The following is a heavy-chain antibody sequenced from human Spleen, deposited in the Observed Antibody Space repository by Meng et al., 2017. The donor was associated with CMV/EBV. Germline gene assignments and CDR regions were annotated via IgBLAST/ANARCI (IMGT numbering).Heavy chain of an antibody. J-gene: IGHJ4*02. CDR1: GDSIRSPDYY. Sequence: QVQLQESDPGLVKPSQTLSLTCTVSGDSIRSPDYYWSWIRQSPGKGLEWIGYIYYSGRTYYNPPLKNRLTISLATSQNQFSLKLNSVTAADTAVYYCARVHYDFYYFDYWGQGTLVTVSS. D-gene: IGHD4-17*01. CDR2: IYYSGRT. V-gene: IGHV4-30-4*01. CDR3: ARVHYDFYYFDY.